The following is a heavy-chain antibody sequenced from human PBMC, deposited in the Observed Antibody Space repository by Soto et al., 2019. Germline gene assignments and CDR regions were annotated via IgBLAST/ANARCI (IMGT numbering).Heavy chain of an antibody. D-gene: IGHD1-7*01. J-gene: IGHJ5*02. V-gene: IGHV4-59*12. Sequence: SETLSLTCTVSGGSFSDYYWAWIRQPPGKGLEWIGYISDTGTTYYNPSIKSRVTISLDTSKNQFSLRLSSVTAADTVVFYCARGRTGTYTFWFDPWGQGTLVTVSS. CDR3: ARGRTGTYTFWFDP. CDR2: ISDTGTT. CDR1: GGSFSDYY.